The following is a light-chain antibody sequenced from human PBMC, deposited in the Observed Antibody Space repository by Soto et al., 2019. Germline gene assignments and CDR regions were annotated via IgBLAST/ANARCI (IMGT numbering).Light chain of an antibody. V-gene: IGKV3-15*01. CDR1: QSISSH. J-gene: IGKJ1*01. Sequence: EIVMTQSPATLSVSPGETVTLSCRASQSISSHLAWYQQRPGQGPRLLIHDASARATDIPARFSASGSGTEFTLTISSLQSEDFAVYYCHQYHYVWTFGQGTKVEIK. CDR2: DAS. CDR3: HQYHYVWT.